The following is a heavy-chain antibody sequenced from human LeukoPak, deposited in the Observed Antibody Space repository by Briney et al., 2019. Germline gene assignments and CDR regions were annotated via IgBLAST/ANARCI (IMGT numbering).Heavy chain of an antibody. V-gene: IGHV3-30*18. CDR2: ISYDGSNK. Sequence: GESLKISCAASGFTFSSYGMHWVRQAPGKGLEWVAVISYDGSNKYHADSVKGRFTISRDNSKNTLYLQMNSLRAEDTAVYYCAKGGGIATAPPSDYWGQGTLVTVSS. CDR1: GFTFSSYG. CDR3: AKGGGIATAPPSDY. J-gene: IGHJ4*02. D-gene: IGHD6-13*01.